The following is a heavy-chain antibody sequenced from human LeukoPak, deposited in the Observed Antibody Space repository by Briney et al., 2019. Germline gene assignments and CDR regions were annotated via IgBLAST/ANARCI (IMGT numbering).Heavy chain of an antibody. D-gene: IGHD3-22*01. J-gene: IGHJ4*02. CDR3: AVGYYDSSGSGDY. Sequence: ASVKVSCKASGYTFTSNYIHWVRQAPGQGLEWMGMIYPRDGSTSYAQKFQGRVTVTRDTSTSTVHMELSGLRSEDTAVYYCAVGYYDSSGSGDYWGQGTLVTVSS. CDR1: GYTFTSNY. CDR2: IYPRDGST. V-gene: IGHV1-46*01.